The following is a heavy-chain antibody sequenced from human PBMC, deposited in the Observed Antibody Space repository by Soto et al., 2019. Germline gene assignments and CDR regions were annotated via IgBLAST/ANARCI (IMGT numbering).Heavy chain of an antibody. CDR3: ARGLTYYYYMDV. V-gene: IGHV3-48*01. Sequence: EVQLVESGGDLVQPGGSLRLSCAASGFTFSTYNMNWVRQAPGKGLEWGSYISSSSTTIYYADSVKGRFTISRDNAKDSLYLQMNSLRAEDTAVYYCARGLTYYYYMDVWGKGTTVTVSS. CDR1: GFTFSTYN. D-gene: IGHD7-27*01. J-gene: IGHJ6*03. CDR2: ISSSSTTI.